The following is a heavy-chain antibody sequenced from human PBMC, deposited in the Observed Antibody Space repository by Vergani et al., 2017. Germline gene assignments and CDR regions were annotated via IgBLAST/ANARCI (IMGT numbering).Heavy chain of an antibody. V-gene: IGHV3-30*02. Sequence: QVQLVESGGGVVQPGGSLRLSCAASGFTFSSYGMHWVRQAPGKGLEWVAFIRYDGSNKYYADSVKGRFTISRDNSKNTLYLQMNSLRAEDTAVYYCARDLGTYSSGDYWGQGTLVTVSS. CDR3: ARDLGTYSSGDY. CDR2: IRYDGSNK. CDR1: GFTFSSYG. D-gene: IGHD6-19*01. J-gene: IGHJ4*02.